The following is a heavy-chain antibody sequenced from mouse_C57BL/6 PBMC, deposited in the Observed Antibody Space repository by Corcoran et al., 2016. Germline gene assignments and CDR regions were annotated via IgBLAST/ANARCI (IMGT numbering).Heavy chain of an antibody. CDR2: INPNNGGT. V-gene: IGHV1-26*01. CDR3: ARQLRLRLAMDY. J-gene: IGHJ4*01. D-gene: IGHD3-2*02. CDR1: GYTFTDYY. Sequence: EVQLQQSGPELVKPGASVKISCKASGYTFTDYYMNWVKQSHGKSLEWIGDINPNNGGTSYNQKFKGKATLTVDKSSSTAYMELRSLTSEDSAVYYCARQLRLRLAMDYWGQGTSVTVSS.